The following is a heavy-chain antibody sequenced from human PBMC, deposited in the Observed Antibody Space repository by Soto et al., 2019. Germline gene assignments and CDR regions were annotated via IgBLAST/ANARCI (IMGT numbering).Heavy chain of an antibody. CDR1: GGTFSSCA. CDR3: ARGVVIYLNWFDP. Sequence: SVKVSCKASGGTFSSCAISWVRQAPGQGLEWMGGIIPIFGTANYAQKFQGRVTITADESTSTAYMELSSLRSEDTAVYYCARGVVIYLNWFDPWGQGTLVTVSS. D-gene: IGHD3-3*01. CDR2: IIPIFGTA. V-gene: IGHV1-69*13. J-gene: IGHJ5*02.